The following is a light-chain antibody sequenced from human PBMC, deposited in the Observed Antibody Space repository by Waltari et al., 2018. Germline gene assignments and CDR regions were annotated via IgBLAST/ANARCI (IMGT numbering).Light chain of an antibody. CDR3: TSYAGNSNTYV. Sequence: QSALTQPPSASGSPGQAVPISCTGTSSDVGGYNYVPWYQQHPGKAPKLMIYEVNKRPSGVPDRFSGSKSGNTASLTVSGLQPEDDADYYCTSYAGNSNTYVFGTGTKVTVL. CDR1: SSDVGGYNY. CDR2: EVN. V-gene: IGLV2-8*01. J-gene: IGLJ1*01.